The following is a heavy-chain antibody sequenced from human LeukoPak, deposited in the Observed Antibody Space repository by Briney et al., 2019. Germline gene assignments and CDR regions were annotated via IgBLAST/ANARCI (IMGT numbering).Heavy chain of an antibody. CDR1: GGSFSGYY. D-gene: IGHD1-26*01. Sequence: SETLSLTCAVYGGSFSGYYWSWIRQPPGKGLEWIGEINHSGSTNYNPSLKSRVTISVDTSKNQFSLKLSSVTAADTAVYYCARLYRPLGAFDIWGQGTMVTVSS. J-gene: IGHJ3*02. V-gene: IGHV4-34*01. CDR3: ARLYRPLGAFDI. CDR2: INHSGST.